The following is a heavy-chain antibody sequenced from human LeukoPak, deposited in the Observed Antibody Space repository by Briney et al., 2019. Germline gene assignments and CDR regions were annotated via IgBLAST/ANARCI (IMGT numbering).Heavy chain of an antibody. J-gene: IGHJ4*02. CDR1: GGSLSGYY. Sequence: SETLSLTCGVSGGSLSGYYCNWIRQTSGKGLEWIGEINHSGTTNFDPSLRGRVAIPVDRSNNQCSLRLTSVTAADTAVYYCARDPCSRSSCPLRYWGQGTQVTVSS. D-gene: IGHD6-13*01. V-gene: IGHV4-34*01. CDR3: ARDPCSRSSCPLRY. CDR2: INHSGTT.